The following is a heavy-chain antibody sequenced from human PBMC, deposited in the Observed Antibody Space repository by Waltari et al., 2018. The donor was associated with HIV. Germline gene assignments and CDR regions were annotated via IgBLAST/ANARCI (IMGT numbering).Heavy chain of an antibody. J-gene: IGHJ4*02. CDR2: VNPDNGNT. CDR1: GYNFTSYG. V-gene: IGHV1-3*01. CDR3: VRGPTCSGGTCYSFFDY. Sequence: VQLVQSGAEVKKPGAAVTISGQATGYNFTSYGIHWVREAPGQRLEWMAWVNPDNGNTKYSRILQGRVTVTRDTFTNTAYMALSSLRSGETAIYYCVRGPTCSGGTCYSFFDYWGQGTVVSVSS. D-gene: IGHD2-15*01.